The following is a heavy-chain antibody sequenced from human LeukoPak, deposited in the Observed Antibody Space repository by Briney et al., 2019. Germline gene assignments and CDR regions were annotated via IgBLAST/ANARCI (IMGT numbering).Heavy chain of an antibody. D-gene: IGHD2/OR15-2a*01. CDR3: AKGSSAYFADL. Sequence: GGSLRLSCAASGFPFSTHSMNWVRQAPGEGLEWVSAISNDGGGTNYADFVKGRFTISRDNSKKTLFLQMNSLRAEDTALYYCAKGSSAYFADLWGQGTLVTVSS. J-gene: IGHJ5*02. CDR1: GFPFSTHS. CDR2: ISNDGGGT. V-gene: IGHV3-23*01.